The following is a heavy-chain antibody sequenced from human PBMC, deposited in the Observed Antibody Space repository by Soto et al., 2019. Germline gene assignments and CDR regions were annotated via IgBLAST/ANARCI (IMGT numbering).Heavy chain of an antibody. CDR1: GFTFSSYG. CDR3: AKDLAWNYGYYYYGMDV. V-gene: IGHV3-30*18. Sequence: QVQLVESGGGVVQPGRSLRLSCAASGFTFSSYGMYWVRQAPGKGLEWVALISHDGSTKYYADSVKGRFTISRDNSKNTLYLQMSSLRADDTAVYYCAKDLAWNYGYYYYGMDVWGQGTTVTVSS. CDR2: ISHDGSTK. J-gene: IGHJ6*02. D-gene: IGHD1-7*01.